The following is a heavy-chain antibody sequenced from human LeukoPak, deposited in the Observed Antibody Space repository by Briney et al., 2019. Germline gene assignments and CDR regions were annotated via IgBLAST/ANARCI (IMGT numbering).Heavy chain of an antibody. D-gene: IGHD3-10*01. Sequence: ASVQVSCKASGYTFTSYYMHWVRQAPGQGLEWMGIINPSGGSTSYAQKFQGRVTMTRDMSTSTVYMELSSLRSEDTAVYSCARAVNTMVRGVIITRWFDPWGQGTLVTVSS. CDR3: ARAVNTMVRGVIITRWFDP. J-gene: IGHJ5*02. CDR1: GYTFTSYY. V-gene: IGHV1-46*01. CDR2: INPSGGST.